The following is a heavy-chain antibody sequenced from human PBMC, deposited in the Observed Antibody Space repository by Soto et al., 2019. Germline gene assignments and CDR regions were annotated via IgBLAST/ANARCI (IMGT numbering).Heavy chain of an antibody. CDR1: EFTFSTYP. J-gene: IGHJ4*02. V-gene: IGHV3-30-3*01. CDR2: ISYDGTNT. D-gene: IGHD3-3*01. Sequence: VLLVESGGGVVQPGRSLRLSCAASEFTFSTYPMHWVRQAPGKGLEWVAVISYDGTNTYYADSVKGRFTISRDNSKNTLSLQMNSLRGDDTAVYYCARGASDFWNAYPEIHFFDYCGQGAPVFVSS. CDR3: ARGASDFWNAYPEIHFFDY.